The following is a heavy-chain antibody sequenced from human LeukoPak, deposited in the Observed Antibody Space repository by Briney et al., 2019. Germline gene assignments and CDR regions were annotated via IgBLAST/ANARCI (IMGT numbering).Heavy chain of an antibody. CDR1: GGSISSYY. J-gene: IGHJ3*02. V-gene: IGHV4-59*01. Sequence: PSETLSLTCTVSGGSISSYYWSWIRQPPGKGLEWIGYIYYSGSTNYNPSLKSRVTISVDTSKNQFSLKLSSVTAADTAVYYCARVCSTSCPVARNAFDIWGQGTMVTVSS. D-gene: IGHD2-2*01. CDR3: ARVCSTSCPVARNAFDI. CDR2: IYYSGST.